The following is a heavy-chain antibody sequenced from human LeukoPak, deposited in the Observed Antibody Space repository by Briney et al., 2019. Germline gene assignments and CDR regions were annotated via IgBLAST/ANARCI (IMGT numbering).Heavy chain of an antibody. CDR3: ARDRGDYNYFDY. J-gene: IGHJ4*02. CDR2: FDPEDGET. Sequence: ASVKVSCKVSGYTLTELSMHWVRQAPGKGLEWMGGFDPEDGETIYAQKFQGRVTMTRDTSTSTVYMELSSLRSEDTAVYYCARDRGDYNYFDYWGQGTLVTVSS. V-gene: IGHV1-24*01. D-gene: IGHD4-17*01. CDR1: GYTLTELS.